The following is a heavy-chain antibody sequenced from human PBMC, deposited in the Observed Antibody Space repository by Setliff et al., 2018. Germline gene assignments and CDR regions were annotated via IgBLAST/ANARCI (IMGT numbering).Heavy chain of an antibody. V-gene: IGHV3-30-3*01. CDR1: GISFTTSS. CDR2: IWDDGGNK. CDR3: ARTCSGSGCYAGLES. J-gene: IGHJ4*02. D-gene: IGHD2-15*01. Sequence: GGSLRLSCETSGISFTTSSLHWVRQSPGKGLEWVAVIWDDGGNKYHADSVKGRFTISRDNSKNTLYLQMNSLRPEDTAVYYCARTCSGSGCYAGLESWGQGTPVTVSS.